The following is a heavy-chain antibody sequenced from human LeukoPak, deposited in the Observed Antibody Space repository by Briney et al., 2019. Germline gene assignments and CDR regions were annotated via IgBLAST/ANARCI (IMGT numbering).Heavy chain of an antibody. D-gene: IGHD3-10*01. CDR3: AKDSYGGSGSYYLYSFDM. Sequence: GGSLRLSCAGSGFSLSDYWMTWVRQAPGKGLEWVSAITATSLHIYYADSVKGRFTISRDNAKNSLYLQMSSLRVEDTALYYCAKDSYGGSGSYYLYSFDMWGQGTMVTVSS. J-gene: IGHJ3*02. CDR2: ITATSLHI. CDR1: GFSLSDYW. V-gene: IGHV3-21*04.